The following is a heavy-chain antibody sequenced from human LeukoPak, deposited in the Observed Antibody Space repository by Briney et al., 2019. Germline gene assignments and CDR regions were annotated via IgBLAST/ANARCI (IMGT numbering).Heavy chain of an antibody. Sequence: ASVKVSCNASGYTFTSYDINWVRQATGQGLEWMGWMNPNSGNTGYAQKFQGRVTMTRNTSTSTAYMELSSLRSEDTAVYYCATVWSGYYESDYWGQGTLVTVSS. D-gene: IGHD3-3*01. CDR1: GYTFTSYD. V-gene: IGHV1-8*01. CDR3: ATVWSGYYESDY. CDR2: MNPNSGNT. J-gene: IGHJ4*02.